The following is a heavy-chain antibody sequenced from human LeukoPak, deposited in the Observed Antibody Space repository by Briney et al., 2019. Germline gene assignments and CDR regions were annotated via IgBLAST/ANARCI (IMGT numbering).Heavy chain of an antibody. J-gene: IGHJ4*02. Sequence: GGSLRLSCAASGFTFSSYSMNWVRQAPGRGLEWVANIRQDGSEKYYVDSVKGRFTISRDNAKNSLYLQMNSLRAEDTAVYYCAREKARCLDYWGQGTLVTVSS. CDR1: GFTFSSYS. CDR3: AREKARCLDY. D-gene: IGHD4-17*01. CDR2: IRQDGSEK. V-gene: IGHV3-7*04.